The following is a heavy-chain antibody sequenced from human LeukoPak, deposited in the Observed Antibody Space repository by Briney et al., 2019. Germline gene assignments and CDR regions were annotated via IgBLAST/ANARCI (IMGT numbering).Heavy chain of an antibody. Sequence: GESLKISCKGSGYSFTNYWIGWVRQMPGKGLEWMGIIYPDDSDTTYGPSFQGQVTISADKSISTAYLQWSSLKASDTAMYYCARHANWGSRRVFDAFDIWGQGTMVTVSS. CDR3: ARHANWGSRRVFDAFDI. D-gene: IGHD7-27*01. J-gene: IGHJ3*02. CDR1: GYSFTNYW. V-gene: IGHV5-51*01. CDR2: IYPDDSDT.